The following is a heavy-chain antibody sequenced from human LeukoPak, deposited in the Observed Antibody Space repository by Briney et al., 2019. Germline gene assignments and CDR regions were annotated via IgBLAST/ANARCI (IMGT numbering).Heavy chain of an antibody. D-gene: IGHD3-3*01. CDR2: ISYDGSNK. CDR3: ARAERRGYDFWSGYYLPDY. J-gene: IGHJ4*02. CDR1: GFTFSSYA. Sequence: PGGSLRLSCAASGFTFSSYAMHWVRQAPGKGLEWVAVISYDGSNKYYADSVKGRFTISRDNSKNTLYLQMNTLRAEDTAVYYCARAERRGYDFWSGYYLPDYWGQGTLVTVSS. V-gene: IGHV3-30*04.